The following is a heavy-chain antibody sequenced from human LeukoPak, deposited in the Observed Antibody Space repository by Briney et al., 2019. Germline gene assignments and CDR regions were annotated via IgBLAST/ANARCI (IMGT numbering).Heavy chain of an antibody. CDR2: ISAYNGNT. CDR3: ARDPSGYSYGYPTDY. Sequence: ASVKVSCKASGYTFTSYGISWVGQAPGQGLEWMGWISAYNGNTNYAQKLQGRVTMTTDTSTSTAYMELRSLRSDDTAVYYCARDPSGYSYGYPTDYWGQGTLVTVSS. V-gene: IGHV1-18*01. D-gene: IGHD5-18*01. CDR1: GYTFTSYG. J-gene: IGHJ4*02.